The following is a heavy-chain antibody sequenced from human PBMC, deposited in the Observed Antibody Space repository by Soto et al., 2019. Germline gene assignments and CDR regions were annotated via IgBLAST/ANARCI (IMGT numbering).Heavy chain of an antibody. J-gene: IGHJ4*02. D-gene: IGHD6-6*01. CDR1: EFTFSSFE. Sequence: EVQLVESGGGLVQPGGSLRPSCVASEFTFSSFEMNWVRQAPGKGLEWVSYISSSGTTIYYTDSVKGRFTISRDNAKKSPYLQMNSLRAEDTAVYYCVRFGGAAARPGDYWGQGTLVTVSS. CDR3: VRFGGAAARPGDY. V-gene: IGHV3-48*03. CDR2: ISSSGTTI.